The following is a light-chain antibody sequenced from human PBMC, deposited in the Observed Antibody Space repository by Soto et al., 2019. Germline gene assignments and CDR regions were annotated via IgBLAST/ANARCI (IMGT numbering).Light chain of an antibody. CDR1: LAVNNY. J-gene: IGKJ5*01. Sequence: QLTQFPSSLPASVGDTVTITCRASLAVNNYLTWYQQKPGKAPKLLIYGASTLQSGVPSRFSGSGSGTDFTLTISGLQAEDFATYYCQQVNSFLVTFGQGTRLDIK. V-gene: IGKV1-9*01. CDR2: GAS. CDR3: QQVNSFLVT.